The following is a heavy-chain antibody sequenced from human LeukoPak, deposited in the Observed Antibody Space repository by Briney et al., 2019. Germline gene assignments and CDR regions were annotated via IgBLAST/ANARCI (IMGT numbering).Heavy chain of an antibody. Sequence: SETLSLTCTVSGGSISTYYWSWIRQPPGKGLEWIGYIHYSGTTNYNPSLKNRVTISLDTSKKQFSLNLSSVTAADTAVYYCARMGGYSGYATHWGQGTLVTVSS. J-gene: IGHJ4*02. CDR1: GGSISTYY. V-gene: IGHV4-59*08. CDR3: ARMGGYSGYATH. CDR2: IHYSGTT. D-gene: IGHD5-12*01.